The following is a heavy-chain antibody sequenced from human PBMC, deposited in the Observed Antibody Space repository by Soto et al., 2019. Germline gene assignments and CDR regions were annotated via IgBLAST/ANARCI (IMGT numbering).Heavy chain of an antibody. CDR1: GFMFSTYA. V-gene: IGHV3-23*01. Sequence: EVQLLESGGGLVQLGGSLRLSCAGSGFMFSTYAMSWVRQAPGKGLEWVSGTGGSGGVTYYADSVKGRFAVSRDNSKNTLYLQMNSLRAGDTAVYYCAKGHPPDSYGYFSPEDDAFDIWGQGTMVTVSS. D-gene: IGHD5-18*01. J-gene: IGHJ3*02. CDR3: AKGHPPDSYGYFSPEDDAFDI. CDR2: TGGSGGVT.